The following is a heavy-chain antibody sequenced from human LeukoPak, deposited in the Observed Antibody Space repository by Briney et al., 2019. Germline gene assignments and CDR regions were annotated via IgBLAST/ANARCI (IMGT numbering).Heavy chain of an antibody. CDR2: INPSGGST. D-gene: IGHD6-19*01. Sequence: ASVKVSCKASGYTFTSYYMHWVRQAPGQGLEWMGIINPSGGSTSYAQKFQGRVTMTRDMSTSTVYMELSSLRSEDTAVYYCARVATQWLVRSYFDYWGQGTLVTVSS. V-gene: IGHV1-46*01. J-gene: IGHJ4*02. CDR1: GYTFTSYY. CDR3: ARVATQWLVRSYFDY.